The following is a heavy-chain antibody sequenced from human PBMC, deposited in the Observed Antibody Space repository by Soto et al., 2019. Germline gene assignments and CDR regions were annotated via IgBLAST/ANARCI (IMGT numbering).Heavy chain of an antibody. CDR2: IIPIFGTA. V-gene: IGHV1-69*06. J-gene: IGHJ4*02. D-gene: IGHD6-6*01. Sequence: SVKVSCKACGCTFSSYASSWVRQAPGQGLEWMGGIIPIFGTANYAQKFQGRVTITADKSTSTAYMELSSLRSEDTAVYYCARAAEYSRRYSYFEWWGEGTLVNLSS. CDR1: GCTFSSYA. CDR3: ARAAEYSRRYSYFEW.